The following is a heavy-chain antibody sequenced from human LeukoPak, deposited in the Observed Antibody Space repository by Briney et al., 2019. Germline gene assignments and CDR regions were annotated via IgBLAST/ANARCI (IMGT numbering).Heavy chain of an antibody. CDR1: GFTFSSYS. D-gene: IGHD6-13*01. CDR3: ARENTREYSSSWYDWFDP. V-gene: IGHV3-48*01. J-gene: IGHJ5*02. Sequence: GGSLRLSCAASGFTFSSYSMNWVRQAPGKGLEWVSYISSSSSTIYYADSVKGRFTISRDNAKNSLYLQMNSLRAEDTAAYYCARENTREYSSSWYDWFDPWGQGTLVTVSS. CDR2: ISSSSSTI.